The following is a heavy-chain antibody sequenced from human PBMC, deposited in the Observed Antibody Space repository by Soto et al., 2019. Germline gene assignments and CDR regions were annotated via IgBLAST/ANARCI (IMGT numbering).Heavy chain of an antibody. J-gene: IGHJ6*02. CDR2: TIPMFGTT. Sequence: QVQLVQSGAEVKKPESSVRVSCKASGGTFNNYAITWVRQAPGQGLDWMGGTIPMFGTTNYAEKFQGRVTITADESTNTAYMELSSLRSEDTAVYYCTRCGIRYHSIGFYLGIDGMDVWGQGTTVIVSS. CDR3: TRCGIRYHSIGFYLGIDGMDV. D-gene: IGHD3-22*01. CDR1: GGTFNNYA. V-gene: IGHV1-69*12.